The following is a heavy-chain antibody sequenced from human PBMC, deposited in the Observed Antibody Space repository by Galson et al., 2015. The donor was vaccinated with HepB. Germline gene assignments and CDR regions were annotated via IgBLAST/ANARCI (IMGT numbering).Heavy chain of an antibody. Sequence: SLRLSCAASGFTFSSYSMNWVRQAPGKGLEWVSSISSSSSYIYYADSVKGRFTISRDNAKNSLYLQMNSLRAEDTAVYYCARKGGGSYPMFYFDYWGQGTLVTVSS. CDR1: GFTFSSYS. CDR3: ARKGGGSYPMFYFDY. V-gene: IGHV3-21*01. CDR2: ISSSSSYI. D-gene: IGHD1-26*01. J-gene: IGHJ4*02.